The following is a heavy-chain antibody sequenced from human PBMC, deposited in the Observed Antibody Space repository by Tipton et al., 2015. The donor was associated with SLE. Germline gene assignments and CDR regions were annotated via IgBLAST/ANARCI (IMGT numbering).Heavy chain of an antibody. CDR3: ARDSGASAAPDV. J-gene: IGHJ6*02. Sequence: SLRLSCTASGFTFRGYDMHWVRQVTGKGLEWLSGIDTGGDTDYSDSVKGRFTVSRDNAKNSLYLQMHSLRDGDTAVYYCARDSGASAAPDVRGQGTTVTV. V-gene: IGHV3-13*04. CDR1: GFTFRGYD. CDR2: IDTGGDT.